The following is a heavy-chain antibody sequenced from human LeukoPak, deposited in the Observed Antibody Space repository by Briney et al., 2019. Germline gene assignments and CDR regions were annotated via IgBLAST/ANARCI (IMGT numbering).Heavy chain of an antibody. D-gene: IGHD3-3*01. V-gene: IGHV1-8*01. CDR3: ARVLRFLEWFDYMDV. J-gene: IGHJ6*03. CDR2: MNPNSGNT. Sequence: GASVTVSCKASVYTFTSYDINCVRQATGQGLEWMGWMNPNSGNTGYAQKFQGRVTMTRNTSISTAYMELSSLRSEDTAVYYCARVLRFLEWFDYMDVWGKGTTVTVSS. CDR1: VYTFTSYD.